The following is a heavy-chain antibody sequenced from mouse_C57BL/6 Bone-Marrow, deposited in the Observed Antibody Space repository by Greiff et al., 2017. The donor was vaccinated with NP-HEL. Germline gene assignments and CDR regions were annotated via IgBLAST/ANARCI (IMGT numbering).Heavy chain of an antibody. CDR1: GISITTGNYR. D-gene: IGHD1-1*01. V-gene: IGHV3-5*01. CDR2: IYYSGTI. CDR3: AREQDYGSSYFFDY. Sequence: VQLKESGPGLVKPSQTVFLTCTVTGISITTGNYRWSWIRQFPGNKLEWIGYIYYSGTITYNPSLTSRPTITRDTPKNQFFLEMNSLTAEDTATYYCAREQDYGSSYFFDYWGQGTTLTVSS. J-gene: IGHJ2*01.